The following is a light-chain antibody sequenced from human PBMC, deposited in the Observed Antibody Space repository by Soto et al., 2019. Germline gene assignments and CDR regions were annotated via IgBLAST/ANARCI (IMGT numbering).Light chain of an antibody. CDR2: DVS. CDR3: QQRTNWQLT. J-gene: IGKJ4*01. V-gene: IGKV3-11*01. CDR1: QSVSKY. Sequence: EIVLTQSPATLSLSPGERATLSCRASQSVSKYLAWYQQRPGQAPRLLIFDVSYRATGTPARFSGSGSGTDFTLNISSLEPEDFAVYYCQQRTNWQLTFGGGTRVEIK.